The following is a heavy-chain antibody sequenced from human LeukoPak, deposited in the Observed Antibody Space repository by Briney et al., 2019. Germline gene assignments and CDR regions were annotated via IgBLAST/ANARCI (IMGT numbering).Heavy chain of an antibody. CDR1: GYTFTGYY. D-gene: IGHD6-19*01. CDR3: ARDLAVAGVYYYSYYGMDV. Sequence: AAVKVSCKASGYTFTGYYMHWVRQAPGQGLEWMGWINPNSGGTNYAQKFQGRVTMTRDTSISTAYMELSRLRSDDTAVYYCARDLAVAGVYYYSYYGMDVWGQGTTVTVSS. CDR2: INPNSGGT. V-gene: IGHV1-2*02. J-gene: IGHJ6*02.